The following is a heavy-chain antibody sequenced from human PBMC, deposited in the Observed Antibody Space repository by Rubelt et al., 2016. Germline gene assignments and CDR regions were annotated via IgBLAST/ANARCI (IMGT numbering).Heavy chain of an antibody. D-gene: IGHD2-8*01. V-gene: IGHV4-59*01. CDR1: GGSINGYY. CDR2: IYHTGSS. J-gene: IGHJ4*02. CDR3: ARYYCPNGVCNSFDS. Sequence: QVQLQESGPGLVRPSETLSLTCTVSGGSINGYYWSWIRQPPGKGLEWIGYIYHTGSSNSNASLKSRVTISVDTSQNQFSLKLISVTAADTAVCFCARYYCPNGVCNSFDSWGQGTLVTVSS.